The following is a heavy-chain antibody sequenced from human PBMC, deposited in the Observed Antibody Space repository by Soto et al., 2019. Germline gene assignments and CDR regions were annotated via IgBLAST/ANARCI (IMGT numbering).Heavy chain of an antibody. V-gene: IGHV3-74*03. CDR2: MTGDGRTT. Sequence: EVQLVESGGGLVQPGGSLRLSCAASGFTFGDYWMHWVRQPPGKGPEWVSRMTGDGRTTQYADSVKGRFTASRDNAKNSLYLQMNSLRAEDTAVYYCARDGYTYYYYYGMDVWGQGTTVTVSS. CDR1: GFTFGDYW. CDR3: ARDGYTYYYYYGMDV. J-gene: IGHJ6*02. D-gene: IGHD5-12*01.